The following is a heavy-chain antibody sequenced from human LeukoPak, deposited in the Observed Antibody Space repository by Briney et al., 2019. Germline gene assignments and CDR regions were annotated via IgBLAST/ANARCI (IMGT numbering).Heavy chain of an antibody. CDR1: GFTFSSYS. V-gene: IGHV3-21*01. Sequence: NPGGSLRLSCAASGFTFSSYSMNWVRQAPGKGLEWVSSIGSSSSYIYYADSVKGRFTISRDNAKNSLYLQMNSLRAEDTAVYYCARAAAVAGYYFDYWGQGTLVTVSS. CDR3: ARAAAVAGYYFDY. J-gene: IGHJ4*02. D-gene: IGHD6-19*01. CDR2: IGSSSSYI.